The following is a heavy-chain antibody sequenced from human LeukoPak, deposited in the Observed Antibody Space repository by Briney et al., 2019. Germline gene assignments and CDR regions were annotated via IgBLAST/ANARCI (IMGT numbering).Heavy chain of an antibody. V-gene: IGHV3-30*03. D-gene: IGHD2-21*01. CDR3: ARAPVTSCRGAYCYPFDY. Sequence: PGGSLRLSCAASGFTFSSYGMHWVRQAPGKGLEWVAVISYDGSNKYYADSVKGRFTISRDNSKNTLYLQMNSLRLEDAAVYFCARAPVTSCRGAYCYPFDYWGQGTQVTVSS. CDR2: ISYDGSNK. CDR1: GFTFSSYG. J-gene: IGHJ4*02.